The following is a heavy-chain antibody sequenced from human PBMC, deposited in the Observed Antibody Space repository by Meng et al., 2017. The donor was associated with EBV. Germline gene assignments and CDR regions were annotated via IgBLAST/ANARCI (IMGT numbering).Heavy chain of an antibody. CDR1: GTPSNVGDSF. CDR2: IYDSGST. V-gene: IGHV4-30-4*08. Sequence: LQVAGQGQVRASRGESSRHAGVGTPSNVGDSFWGWIRRTHWKGLGWVGYIYDSGSTNYNPSLKSRATISVDTSKNQFSLKLTSVTAADTAVHYCARLGAVPGAFDSWGQGTLVTVSS. J-gene: IGHJ5*01. CDR3: ARLGAVPGAFDS. D-gene: IGHD2-2*01.